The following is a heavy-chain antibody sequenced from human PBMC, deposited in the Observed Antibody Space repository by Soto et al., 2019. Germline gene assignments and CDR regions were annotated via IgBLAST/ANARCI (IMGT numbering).Heavy chain of an antibody. D-gene: IGHD2-2*01. V-gene: IGHV5-51*01. Sequence: GESLKISCKGSGYSFTSYWIGWVRQMPGKGLEWMGIIYPGDSDTRYSPSFQGQVTISADKSISTAYLQWSSLKASDTAMYYCAALGYCSSTSCYGGEINWFDPWGQGTLVTVSS. CDR2: IYPGDSDT. J-gene: IGHJ5*02. CDR1: GYSFTSYW. CDR3: AALGYCSSTSCYGGEINWFDP.